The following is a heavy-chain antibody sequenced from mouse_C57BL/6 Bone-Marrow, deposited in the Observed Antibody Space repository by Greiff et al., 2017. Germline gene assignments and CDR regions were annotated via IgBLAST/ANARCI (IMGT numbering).Heavy chain of an antibody. CDR2: IYPGSGSI. CDR1: GYTFTSYW. CDR3: ARPYYSNYWYFDV. D-gene: IGHD2-5*01. Sequence: VQLQQPGAELVKPGASVKMSCKASGYTFTSYWITWVKQRPGQGLEWIGDIYPGSGSINYNEKFKSKGTLTVDTSSSTAYMQLSSLTSEDSAVYYCARPYYSNYWYFDVWGTGNTVTVSS. J-gene: IGHJ1*03. V-gene: IGHV1-55*01.